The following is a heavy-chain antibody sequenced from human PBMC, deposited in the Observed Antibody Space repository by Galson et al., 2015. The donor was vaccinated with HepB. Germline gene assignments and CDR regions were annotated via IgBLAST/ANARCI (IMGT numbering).Heavy chain of an antibody. CDR2: IRDSGSNI. Sequence: SLRLSCAASGFTFSSYGMHWVRQAPGKGLEWVSGIRDSGSNIKYADSVKGRFTISRDNSKNTLYLQMNSLRDEDTAIYYCARVKRGRRDSGGGSYYFDSWGQGTLLTVSS. V-gene: IGHV3-33*08. J-gene: IGHJ4*02. CDR1: GFTFSSYG. D-gene: IGHD1-26*01. CDR3: ARVKRGRRDSGGGSYYFDS.